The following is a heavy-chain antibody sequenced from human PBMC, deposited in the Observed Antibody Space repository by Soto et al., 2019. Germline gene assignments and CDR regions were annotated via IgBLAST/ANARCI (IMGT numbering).Heavy chain of an antibody. CDR1: GGSISSSSYY. J-gene: IGHJ4*02. D-gene: IGHD3-16*02. CDR3: ATFGGVIEYYFDY. CDR2: IYYSGST. Sequence: QLQLQESGPGLVKPSETLSLTYTVSGGSISSSSYYWGWIRQPPGKGLEWIGSIYYSGSTYYNPSLKSRVTRSVDTSKNQFSLKLSSVTAADTAVYYCATFGGVIEYYFDYWGQGTLVTVSS. V-gene: IGHV4-39*01.